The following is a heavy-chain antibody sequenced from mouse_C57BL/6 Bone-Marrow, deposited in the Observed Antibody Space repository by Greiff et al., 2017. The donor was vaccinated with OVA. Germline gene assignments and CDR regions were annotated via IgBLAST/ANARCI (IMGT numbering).Heavy chain of an antibody. Sequence: VQLKQPGAELVKPGASVKLSCKASGYTFTSYWMHWVKQRPGQGLEWIGMIHPNSGSTNYNEKFKSKATLTVDKSSSTAYMQLSSLTSEDSAVYYCARSFYYGNGGNYWGQGTTLTVSS. J-gene: IGHJ2*01. CDR1: GYTFTSYW. D-gene: IGHD2-1*01. CDR3: ARSFYYGNGGNY. CDR2: IHPNSGST. V-gene: IGHV1-64*01.